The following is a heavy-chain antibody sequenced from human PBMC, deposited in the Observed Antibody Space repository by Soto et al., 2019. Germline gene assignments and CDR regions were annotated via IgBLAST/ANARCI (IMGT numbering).Heavy chain of an antibody. CDR2: IYYSGST. V-gene: IGHV4-31*03. CDR3: ARDRPHDLTERWFDP. CDR1: GGSISSGGYY. Sequence: TLSHTCTVSGGSISSGGYYWSWIRQHPGKGLEWIGYIYYSGSTYYNPSLKSRVTISVDTSKNQFSLKLSSVTAADTAVYYCARDRPHDLTERWFDPRGQGTLVTVSS. J-gene: IGHJ5*02. D-gene: IGHD3-9*01.